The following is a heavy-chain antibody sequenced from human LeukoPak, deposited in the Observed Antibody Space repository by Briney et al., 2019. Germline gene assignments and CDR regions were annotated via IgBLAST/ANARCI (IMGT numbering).Heavy chain of an antibody. CDR1: GYTFTSYY. D-gene: IGHD5-24*01. Sequence: ASVKVSCKASGYTFTSYYMHWVRQAPGQGLEWMGLINPTGGSTGYAQKFQGRVTMTRDMSTSTDYMELSSLRSEDTAVYYCARDVEMAGRVGFQHWGQGTLVTVSS. V-gene: IGHV1-46*01. CDR2: INPTGGST. CDR3: ARDVEMAGRVGFQH. J-gene: IGHJ1*01.